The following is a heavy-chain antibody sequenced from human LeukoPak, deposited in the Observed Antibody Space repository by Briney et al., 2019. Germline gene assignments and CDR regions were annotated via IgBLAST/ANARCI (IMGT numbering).Heavy chain of an antibody. CDR3: ARPDELGGKPAAFDI. D-gene: IGHD4-23*01. CDR1: GYTFITYW. J-gene: IGHJ3*02. CDR2: IYPGDSDT. V-gene: IGHV5-51*01. Sequence: GESLKISCKASGYTFITYWIGWVRQMPGKGLEWMGIIYPGDSDTRYSPSFQGQVTISADKSISTAYLQWSSLKASNTAIYYRARPDELGGKPAAFDIWGQGTLVTVSS.